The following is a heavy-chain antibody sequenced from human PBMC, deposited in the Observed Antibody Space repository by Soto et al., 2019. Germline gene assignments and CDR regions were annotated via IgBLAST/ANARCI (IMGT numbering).Heavy chain of an antibody. Sequence: ASVKVSCKASGYTFTSYAMHWVRQAPGQRLEWMGWINAGNGNTKYSQKFQGRVTITRDTSASTAYMELSSLRSEDTAVYYCARSLGYCTNGVCNRPYYFDYWGQGTLVTVSS. CDR2: INAGNGNT. CDR1: GYTFTSYA. D-gene: IGHD2-8*01. V-gene: IGHV1-3*01. J-gene: IGHJ4*02. CDR3: ARSLGYCTNGVCNRPYYFDY.